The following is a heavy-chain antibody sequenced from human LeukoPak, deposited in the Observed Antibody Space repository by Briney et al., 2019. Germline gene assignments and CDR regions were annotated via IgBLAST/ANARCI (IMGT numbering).Heavy chain of an antibody. CDR2: IYYSGST. CDR3: ARRQLRLGSLDP. J-gene: IGHJ5*02. D-gene: IGHD3-3*01. Sequence: PSETLSLTCTVSGGSIRSSTSYWGWIRQPPGKGLEWIGSIYYSGSTYYNPSLKSRVTISVYTSKNQFSLKLSSVTAADTAVYYCARRQLRLGSLDPWGQGTLVTVSS. CDR1: GGSIRSSTSY. V-gene: IGHV4-39*01.